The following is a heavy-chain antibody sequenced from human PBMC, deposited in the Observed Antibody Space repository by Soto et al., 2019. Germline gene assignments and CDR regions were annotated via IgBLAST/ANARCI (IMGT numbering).Heavy chain of an antibody. CDR1: GFTFSSYA. CDR3: AKGYCSSTSCMYYFDY. D-gene: IGHD2-2*01. Sequence: GGSLRLPCAASGFTFSSYAMSWVRQAPGKGLEWVSAISGSGGSTYYADSVKGRFTISRDNSKNTLYLQMNSLRAEDTAVYYCAKGYCSSTSCMYYFDYWGQGTLVTVSS. J-gene: IGHJ4*02. CDR2: ISGSGGST. V-gene: IGHV3-23*01.